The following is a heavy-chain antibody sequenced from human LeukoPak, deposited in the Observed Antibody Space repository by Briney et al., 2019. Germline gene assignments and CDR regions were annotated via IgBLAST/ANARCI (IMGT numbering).Heavy chain of an antibody. CDR3: ARDRNHGSPYYYYYMDV. CDR2: IIPIFGTA. J-gene: IGHJ6*03. V-gene: IGHV1-69*05. Sequence: SVKVSCKASGGTFSSYAISWVRQAPGQGLEWMGGIIPIFGTANYVQKFQGRVAITTDESTSTAYMELSSLRSEDTAVYYCARDRNHGSPYYYYYMDVWGKGTTVTVSS. CDR1: GGTFSSYA.